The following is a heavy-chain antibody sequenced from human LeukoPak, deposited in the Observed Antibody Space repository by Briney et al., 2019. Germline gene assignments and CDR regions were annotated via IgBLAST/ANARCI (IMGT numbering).Heavy chain of an antibody. CDR2: INHSGST. Sequence: PSETLSLTCAVYGGSFSGYYWSWIRQPPGKGLEWIGEINHSGSTNYNPSLKSRVTISVDTSKNQFSLKLSSVTAADTAVYYCARGNYYGWGSYNYWGQGTLVTASS. CDR1: GGSFSGYY. D-gene: IGHD3-10*01. J-gene: IGHJ4*02. CDR3: ARGNYYGWGSYNY. V-gene: IGHV4-34*01.